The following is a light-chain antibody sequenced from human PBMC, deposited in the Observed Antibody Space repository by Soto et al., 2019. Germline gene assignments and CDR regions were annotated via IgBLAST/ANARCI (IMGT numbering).Light chain of an antibody. J-gene: IGKJ5*01. CDR1: QSVSSY. CDR3: QQRQYWPPIT. Sequence: VLTQSPATLSFSPGERATPSCRASQSVSSYLAWYQQKPGQAPRLLIYDTSNRATGVPARFSGSGSGTDFTLTISSLEPEDCAIYYCQQRQYWPPITFGQGTRLEIK. V-gene: IGKV3-11*01. CDR2: DTS.